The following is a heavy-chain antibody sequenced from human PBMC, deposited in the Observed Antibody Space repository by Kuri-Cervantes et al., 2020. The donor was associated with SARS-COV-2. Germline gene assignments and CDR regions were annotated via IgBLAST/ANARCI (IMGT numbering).Heavy chain of an antibody. D-gene: IGHD3-3*01. V-gene: IGHV3-43*01. CDR3: AREGVLEWLLLGTFGMDV. CDR2: ISWDGGST. CDR1: GFTFDDYT. Sequence: GESLKISCAASGFTFDDYTMHWVRQAPGKGLEWVSLISWDGGSTYYADSVKGRFTISRDNSKNSLYLQMNSLRTEDTAVYYCAREGVLEWLLLGTFGMDVWGQGTTVTVSS. J-gene: IGHJ6*02.